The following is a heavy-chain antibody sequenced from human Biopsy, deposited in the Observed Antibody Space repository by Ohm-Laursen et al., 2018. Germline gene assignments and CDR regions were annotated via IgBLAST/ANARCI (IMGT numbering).Heavy chain of an antibody. D-gene: IGHD3-22*01. V-gene: IGHV4-34*01. CDR3: VRGVDYYDPYHYYALDV. CDR2: INHSGRT. J-gene: IGHJ6*02. CDR1: GESFNGYY. Sequence: SDTLSLTCAVYGESFNGYYWSWIRQTPGKGLEWIGEINHSGRTNYNPPLKSRVTISVDTYKNQFSLKVRSVTAADTAVYYCVRGVDYYDPYHYYALDVWGQGTTVTVSS.